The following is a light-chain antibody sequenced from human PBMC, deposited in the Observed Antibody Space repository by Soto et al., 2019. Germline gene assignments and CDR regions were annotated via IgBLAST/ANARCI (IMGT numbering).Light chain of an antibody. CDR3: QQYNSYPRT. CDR2: KAS. Sequence: DIQMTQSPSTLSASVGDRVTITCRASQSSSSWLAWYQQKPGKAPHLLIHKASSLESGVPSRFSGSGSGTEFTLTISSLQPDDFAAYYCQQYNSYPRTFGLRTKVEIK. V-gene: IGKV1-5*03. CDR1: QSSSSW. J-gene: IGKJ1*01.